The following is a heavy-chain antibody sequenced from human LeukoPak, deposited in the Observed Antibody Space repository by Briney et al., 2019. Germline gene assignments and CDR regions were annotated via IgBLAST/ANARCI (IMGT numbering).Heavy chain of an antibody. V-gene: IGHV3-30-3*01. J-gene: IGHJ4*02. CDR3: ARGASVVTATAFDY. D-gene: IGHD2-21*02. Sequence: GGSLRLSCAASGFTFSSYAMHWVRQAPGKGLEWVAIISYDGSNKYYADSVKGRFTISRDNSKNTLYLQMNSLRAENTAVYYCARGASVVTATAFDYWGQGSLVTVSS. CDR2: ISYDGSNK. CDR1: GFTFSSYA.